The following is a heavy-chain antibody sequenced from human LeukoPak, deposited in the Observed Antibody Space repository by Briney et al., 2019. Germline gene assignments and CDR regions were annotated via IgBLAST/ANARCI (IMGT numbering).Heavy chain of an antibody. D-gene: IGHD4-17*01. CDR1: GGSFSGYY. J-gene: IGHJ4*02. CDR2: INHSGST. CDR3: ARVGTVTTPDY. Sequence: SETLSLTCAVYGGSFSGYYWSWIRQPPGKGLEWIGEINHSGSTNYNPSLKSRVTISVDTSKNQFSLKLSSVTAADTAVYYCARVGTVTTPDYWGQGTLVTVSS. V-gene: IGHV4-34*01.